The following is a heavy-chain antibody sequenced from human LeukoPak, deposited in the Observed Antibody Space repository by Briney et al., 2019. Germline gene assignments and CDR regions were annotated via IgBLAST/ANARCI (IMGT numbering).Heavy chain of an antibody. J-gene: IGHJ6*03. CDR1: GFTFSNYA. CDR2: ISVSGGST. V-gene: IGHV3-23*01. Sequence: GGSLRLSCAASGFTFSNYAMSWVRQAPGEGLEWVSSISVSGGSTFYADSVKGRFTISRGNSKNTLYLQMNSLRAQDTAVYYCAKEQRVTRGPYYYYMDVWGKGATVTVSS. CDR3: AKEQRVTRGPYYYYMDV. D-gene: IGHD4-17*01.